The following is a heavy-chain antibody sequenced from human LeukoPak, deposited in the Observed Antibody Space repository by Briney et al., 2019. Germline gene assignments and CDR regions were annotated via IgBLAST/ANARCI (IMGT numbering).Heavy chain of an antibody. CDR3: AKDRKIAAAGTRWFDP. CDR2: IRYDGSNK. Sequence: GGSLRLSCAASGFTFSSYGMHWVRQAPGKGLEWVAFIRYDGSNKYYADSVKDRFTISRDNSKNTLYLQMNSLRAEDTAVYYCAKDRKIAAAGTRWFDPWGQGTLVTVSS. D-gene: IGHD6-13*01. CDR1: GFTFSSYG. J-gene: IGHJ5*02. V-gene: IGHV3-30*02.